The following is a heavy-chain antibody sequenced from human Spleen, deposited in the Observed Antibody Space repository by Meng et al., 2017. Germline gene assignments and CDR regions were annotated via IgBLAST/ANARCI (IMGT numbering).Heavy chain of an antibody. J-gene: IGHJ4*02. CDR3: AKDRSAMVDY. D-gene: IGHD5-18*01. V-gene: IGHV3-23*01. CDR2: ISGSGGST. Sequence: GESLKISCAAYGFTFDDYAMHWVRQAPGKGLEWVSAISGSGGSTDYADSVKGRFTISRDNSKNTLYLQMNSLKAEDTAVYYCAKDRSAMVDYWGQGTLVTVSS. CDR1: GFTFDDYA.